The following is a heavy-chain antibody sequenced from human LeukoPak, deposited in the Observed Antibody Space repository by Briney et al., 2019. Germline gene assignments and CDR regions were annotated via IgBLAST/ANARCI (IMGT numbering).Heavy chain of an antibody. D-gene: IGHD4-17*01. CDR1: GGSISHYY. J-gene: IGHJ6*02. CDR2: IYYSGTT. Sequence: SETLSLTCTVSGGSISHYYWSWIRQSPGEGLEWIGYIYYSGTTNYNPSLKSRVTISVNTSRNQFSLQLRSVTAADTAVYYCAREDPQTTVPEGMDVWGQGTTVIVSS. V-gene: IGHV4-59*01. CDR3: AREDPQTTVPEGMDV.